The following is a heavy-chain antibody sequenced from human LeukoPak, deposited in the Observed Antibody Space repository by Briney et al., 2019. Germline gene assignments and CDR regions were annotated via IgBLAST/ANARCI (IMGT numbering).Heavy chain of an antibody. Sequence: GRSLRLSCAASGFTFSSYGMHWVRQAPGKGLEWVAVIWYDGSNKYYADSVKGRFTISRDNSKNTLYLRMNSLRAEDTAVYYCARADVDTAMVDYWGQGTLVTVSS. CDR3: ARADVDTAMVDY. J-gene: IGHJ4*02. CDR1: GFTFSSYG. CDR2: IWYDGSNK. V-gene: IGHV3-33*01. D-gene: IGHD5-18*01.